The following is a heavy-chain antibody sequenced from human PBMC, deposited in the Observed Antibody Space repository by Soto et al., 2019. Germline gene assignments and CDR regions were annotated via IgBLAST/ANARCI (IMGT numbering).Heavy chain of an antibody. CDR1: GFTFSSYA. CDR3: AREFLPGYSGYDSPGY. D-gene: IGHD5-12*01. J-gene: IGHJ4*02. CDR2: ISYDGSNK. Sequence: QVQLVESGGGVVQPGRSLRLSCAASGFTFSSYAMHWVRQAPGKGLEWVAVISYDGSNKYYADCVKGRFTISRDNSKNTLYLQMNSMRAEDTAVYYCAREFLPGYSGYDSPGYWGQGTLVTVSS. V-gene: IGHV3-30*14.